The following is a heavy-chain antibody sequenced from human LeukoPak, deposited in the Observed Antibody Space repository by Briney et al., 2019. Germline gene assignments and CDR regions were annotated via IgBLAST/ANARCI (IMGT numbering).Heavy chain of an antibody. D-gene: IGHD1-1*01. V-gene: IGHV3-23*01. Sequence: AAGSLRLSCVASGFSFSDYAMSWVRQAPARGPEWVSSICGGGETFYADSVKGRFTLSRDESRNTVSLKLNNLRVEDTAIYYCAKANWVANADAVWWGQGTQVTVSS. CDR1: GFSFSDYA. J-gene: IGHJ4*02. CDR3: AKANWVANADAVW. CDR2: ICGGGET.